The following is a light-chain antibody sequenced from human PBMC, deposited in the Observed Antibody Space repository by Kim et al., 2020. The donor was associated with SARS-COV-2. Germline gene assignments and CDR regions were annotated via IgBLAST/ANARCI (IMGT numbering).Light chain of an antibody. CDR3: AAWDDSLIGRYV. Sequence: RVSSGRTGSSANIGSNNVKWYQQLPGTTPKSLIYNDDQRPSGGHDRFSGSKSGSSAALASSGLQSEDEADYYCAAWDDSLIGRYVFGTGTKVTVL. CDR2: NDD. CDR1: SANIGSNN. J-gene: IGLJ1*01. V-gene: IGLV1-44*01.